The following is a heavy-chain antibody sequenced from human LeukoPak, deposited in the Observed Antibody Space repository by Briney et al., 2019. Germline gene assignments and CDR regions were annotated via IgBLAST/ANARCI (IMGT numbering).Heavy chain of an antibody. CDR2: ISSSSSYI. CDR1: GFTFSSYS. J-gene: IGHJ3*02. Sequence: GGSLRLSCAASGFTFSSYSMNWVRQAPGKGLEWVSSISSSSSYIYYADSVKGRFTISRDNAKNSLYLQMNSLRAEDTAVYYCARERYYYDSSGYFTGLAAFDIWGQGTMVTVSS. D-gene: IGHD3-22*01. V-gene: IGHV3-21*01. CDR3: ARERYYYDSSGYFTGLAAFDI.